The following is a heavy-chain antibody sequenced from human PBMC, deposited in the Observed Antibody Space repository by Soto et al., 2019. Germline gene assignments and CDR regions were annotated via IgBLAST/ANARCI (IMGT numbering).Heavy chain of an antibody. CDR3: ARGGQDYYYDSSGYLGFGAFDI. J-gene: IGHJ3*02. Sequence: SVKVSCKASGGTFSSYAISWVRQAPGQGLEWMGGIIPIFGTANYAQKFQGRVTITADESTSTAYMELSSLRSEDTAVYYCARGGQDYYYDSSGYLGFGAFDIWGQGTMVTVSS. CDR1: GGTFSSYA. V-gene: IGHV1-69*13. D-gene: IGHD3-22*01. CDR2: IIPIFGTA.